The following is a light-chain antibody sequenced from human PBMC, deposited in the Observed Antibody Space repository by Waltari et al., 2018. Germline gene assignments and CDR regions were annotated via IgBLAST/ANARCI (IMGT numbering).Light chain of an antibody. Sequence: DIQMTQSPSSVSASVGDRVTISWRASHDISSNLAWYQQEPGEAPKLLIYAASSLLSGVPSRFSGSGSGTDFTLTISSLQPDDSATYYCQQGKTFPLTFGGGTKVEI. V-gene: IGKV1-12*01. CDR1: HDISSN. CDR2: AAS. CDR3: QQGKTFPLT. J-gene: IGKJ4*01.